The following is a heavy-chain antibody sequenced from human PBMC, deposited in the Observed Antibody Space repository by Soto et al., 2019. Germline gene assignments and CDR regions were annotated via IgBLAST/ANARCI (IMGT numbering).Heavy chain of an antibody. CDR1: GYTFTTFW. J-gene: IGHJ5*02. V-gene: IGHV5-10-1*01. CDR3: ARLYCSSSTCDSWFDP. CDR2: IDPRDSYT. D-gene: IGHD2-2*01. Sequence: GESLKISCTGFGYTFTTFWISWVRQMPGRGLEWMGRIDPRDSYTNYSPSFQGHVTISGDKSVSTVYLQWASLKASDTAMYYCARLYCSSSTCDSWFDPWGQGTLVTVSS.